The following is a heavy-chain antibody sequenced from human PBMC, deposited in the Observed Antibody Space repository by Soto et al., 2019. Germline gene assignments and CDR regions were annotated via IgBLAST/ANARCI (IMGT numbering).Heavy chain of an antibody. CDR2: IIPIFGTA. CDR1: GGTFSSYA. J-gene: IGHJ6*02. CDR3: GRDTAMDTYYYYGMDV. D-gene: IGHD5-18*01. Sequence: ASVKVSCKASGGTFSSYAISWVRQAPGQGLEWMGGIIPIFGTANYAQKFQGRVTITADESTSTAYMELSSLRSEDTAVYYCGRDTAMDTYYYYGMDVWGQGTTVTVS. V-gene: IGHV1-69*13.